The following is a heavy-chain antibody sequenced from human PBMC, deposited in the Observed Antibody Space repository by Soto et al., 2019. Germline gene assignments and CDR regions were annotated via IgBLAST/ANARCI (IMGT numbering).Heavy chain of an antibody. CDR1: GFTFDSYA. V-gene: IGHV3-23*01. D-gene: IGHD3-3*01. J-gene: IGHJ3*01. CDR2: ISGSADGT. Sequence: EVKLLESGGGLAQPGGSLRLSCVGSGFTFDSYAISWVRQAPGERLQWIAAISGSADGTDYAHSVRGRFTISRDNAKKAVDRQMDSLRVEHTAVYFCAKDTVGGYSFWSGYYSDGLDVWGQGTLVSVS. CDR3: AKDTVGGYSFWSGYYSDGLDV.